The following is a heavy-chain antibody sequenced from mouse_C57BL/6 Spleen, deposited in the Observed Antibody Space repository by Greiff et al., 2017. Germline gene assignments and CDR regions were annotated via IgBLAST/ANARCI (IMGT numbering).Heavy chain of an antibody. J-gene: IGHJ1*03. D-gene: IGHD1-1*01. Sequence: VQLQQSGPELVKPGASVKIPCKASGYTFTDYNMDWVKQSHGKSLEWIGDINPNNGGTIYNQKFKGKATLTVDKSSSTAYMELRSLSSEDTAVYYCAREKVYYGSSYWYVDVWGTGTTVTVSS. CDR3: AREKVYYGSSYWYVDV. CDR2: INPNNGGT. V-gene: IGHV1-18*01. CDR1: GYTFTDYN.